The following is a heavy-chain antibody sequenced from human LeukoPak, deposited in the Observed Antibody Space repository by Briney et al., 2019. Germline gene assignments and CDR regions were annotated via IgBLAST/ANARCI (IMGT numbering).Heavy chain of an antibody. J-gene: IGHJ3*02. CDR2: IYYSGST. V-gene: IGHV4-39*07. D-gene: IGHD3-3*01. CDR3: ARDPVTIFGVVIVHDAFDI. Sequence: PSETLSLTCTVSGGSISSSSYCWGWIRQPPGKGLEWIGSIYYSGSTYYNPSLKSRVTISVDTSKNQFSLKLSSVTAADTAVYYCARDPVTIFGVVIVHDAFDIWGQGTMVTVSS. CDR1: GGSISSSSYC.